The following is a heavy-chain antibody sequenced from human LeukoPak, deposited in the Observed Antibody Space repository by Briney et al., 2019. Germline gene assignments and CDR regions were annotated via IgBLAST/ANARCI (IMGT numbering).Heavy chain of an antibody. CDR3: AKDSLRERIVGSTTRGVNDY. CDR2: IRYDGRNK. J-gene: IGHJ4*02. Sequence: GGSLRLSCAASGFIFSSYGMHWVRQAPGKGLEWVAFIRYDGRNKYYADSVKGRFTISRDSSKNTLYLQMNSLRGEDTAVYYCAKDSLRERIVGSTTRGVNDYWGQGTLVTVSS. V-gene: IGHV3-30*02. CDR1: GFIFSSYG. D-gene: IGHD1-26*01.